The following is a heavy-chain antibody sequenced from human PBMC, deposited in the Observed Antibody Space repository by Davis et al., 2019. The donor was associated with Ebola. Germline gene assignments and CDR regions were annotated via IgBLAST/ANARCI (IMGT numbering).Heavy chain of an antibody. J-gene: IGHJ4*02. CDR1: GGSISSSSYY. D-gene: IGHD3-3*01. Sequence: MPSETLSLTCTVSGGSISSSSYYWGWIRQPPGKGLEWIGSIYYSGSTYYNPSLKSRVTISVDTSKNQFSLKLSSVTAADTAVYYCAIQILGFTRVFDYWGRGTQVTVSS. V-gene: IGHV4-39*01. CDR3: AIQILGFTRVFDY. CDR2: IYYSGST.